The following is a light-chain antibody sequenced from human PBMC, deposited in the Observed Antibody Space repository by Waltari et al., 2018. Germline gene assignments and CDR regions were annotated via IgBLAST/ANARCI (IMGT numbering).Light chain of an antibody. V-gene: IGLV3-1*01. Sequence: YELTQRRALSVSPGQTAIIPCSGETFEKSYASWYQQRPGQSPVLVIYQDNNRPSVIPERFSGSGSGTTATLTISGTQVGDEADYYCQTYDGTTILFGGGTKLTVL. J-gene: IGLJ2*01. CDR3: QTYDGTTIL. CDR1: TFEKSY. CDR2: QDN.